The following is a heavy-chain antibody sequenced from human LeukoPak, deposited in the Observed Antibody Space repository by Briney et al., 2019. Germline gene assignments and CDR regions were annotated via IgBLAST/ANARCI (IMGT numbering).Heavy chain of an antibody. Sequence: ASVKVSCKVSGYTLTELSMHWVRQAPGKGLEWMGGFDPEDGETIYAQKFQGGVTMTEDTSTDTAYMELSSLRSEDTAVYYCARGTDLYGDRYYYYMDVWGKGTTVTVSS. CDR1: GYTLTELS. CDR3: ARGTDLYGDRYYYYMDV. CDR2: FDPEDGET. D-gene: IGHD4-17*01. V-gene: IGHV1-24*01. J-gene: IGHJ6*03.